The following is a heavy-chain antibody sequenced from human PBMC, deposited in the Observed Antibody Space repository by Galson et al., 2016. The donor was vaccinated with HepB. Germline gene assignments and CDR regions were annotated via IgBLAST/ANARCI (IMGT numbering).Heavy chain of an antibody. CDR2: IIPVFVTA. Sequence: SVKVSCKASGGTFSIYAISWVRQAPGQGLEWMAGIIPVFVTANYAQRFQGRVTISADKSTSTAYMEVSSLRSEDTAVYYCARSRETGDLYYFDYWGQGTLVTVSS. D-gene: IGHD7-27*01. J-gene: IGHJ4*02. CDR1: GGTFSIYA. CDR3: ARSRETGDLYYFDY. V-gene: IGHV1-69*06.